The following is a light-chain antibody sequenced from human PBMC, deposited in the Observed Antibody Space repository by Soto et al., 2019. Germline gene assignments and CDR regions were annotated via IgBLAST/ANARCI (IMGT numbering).Light chain of an antibody. CDR3: CAYAGSYTLL. CDR1: SSDVGAYNS. CDR2: DVT. J-gene: IGLJ2*01. V-gene: IGLV2-11*01. Sequence: QSALTQPASVSGSPGQSITISCTGTSSDVGAYNSVSWYQQYPGKGPKLVLYDVTKRPSGVPDRFSGSKSGNTASLTISDLQIEDEADYHCCAYAGSYTLLFGGGTKLTVL.